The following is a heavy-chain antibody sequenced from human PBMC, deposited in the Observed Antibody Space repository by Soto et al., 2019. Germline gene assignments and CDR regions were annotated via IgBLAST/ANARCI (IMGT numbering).Heavy chain of an antibody. D-gene: IGHD3-16*01. CDR1: GFIFNTYT. CDR3: ARGSWGGDGIDV. V-gene: IGHV3-21*01. Sequence: EVLLVESGGGLVKPGGSLTLSSAASGFIFNTYTINWVRQAPGKGLEWVASISSSSKDKFYADSVKARFSVSRDNAKNSAYLHMSSLGAGDTALYYCARGSWGGDGIDVWGQGTTVTVSS. CDR2: ISSSSKDK. J-gene: IGHJ6*02.